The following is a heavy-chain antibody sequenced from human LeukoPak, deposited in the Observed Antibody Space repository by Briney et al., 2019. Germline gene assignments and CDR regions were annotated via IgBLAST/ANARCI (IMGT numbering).Heavy chain of an antibody. CDR1: GGSFSNYY. CDR3: ASADYYGSGSYPYYYMDV. Sequence: SETLSLTCAVYGGSFSNYYWSWIRQPPGKGLEWIGYIYYSGSTNYNPSLKSRVTISVDTSKNQFSLKLSSVTAADTAVYYCASADYYGSGSYPYYYMDVWGKGTTVTISS. CDR2: IYYSGST. D-gene: IGHD3-10*01. V-gene: IGHV4-59*01. J-gene: IGHJ6*03.